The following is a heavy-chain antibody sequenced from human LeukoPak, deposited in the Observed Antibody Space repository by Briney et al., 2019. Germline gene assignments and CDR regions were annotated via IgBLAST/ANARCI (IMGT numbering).Heavy chain of an antibody. CDR1: GGSIRSYY. V-gene: IGHV4-4*07. CDR3: VRERLYSSSWGFQF. CDR2: LFSSVST. Sequence: SETLSLTCSVSGGSIRSYYWSWIRQSAGKGLEWIGRLFSSVSTNYNPSLKSRVSISVDTSKNLFFLNLTSVTAADTGVYFCVRERLYSSSWGFQFWGQGALVSVS. J-gene: IGHJ1*01. D-gene: IGHD6-13*01.